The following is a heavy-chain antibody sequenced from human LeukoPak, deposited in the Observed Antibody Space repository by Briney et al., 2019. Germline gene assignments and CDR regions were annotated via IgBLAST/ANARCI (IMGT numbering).Heavy chain of an antibody. J-gene: IGHJ4*02. D-gene: IGHD6-19*01. CDR3: ARDSWGTGWYYFDY. CDR1: GLTFSSYT. CDR2: IRTSSRTI. Sequence: PGGSLRLSCAASGLTFSSYTMNWVRQAPGKGLEWIAYIRTSSRTIYYADSVKGRFTISRDNAKNSLYLQMNSLRAEDTAVYYCARDSWGTGWYYFDYWGQGTVVSVSS. V-gene: IGHV3-48*01.